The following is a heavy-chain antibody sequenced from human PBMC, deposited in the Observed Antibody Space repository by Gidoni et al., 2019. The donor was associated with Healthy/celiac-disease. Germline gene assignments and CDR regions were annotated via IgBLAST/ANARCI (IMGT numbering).Heavy chain of an antibody. CDR1: GGSFSGYY. CDR2: INHSGST. CDR3: ARGRYNWNPPTYDAFDI. J-gene: IGHJ3*02. Sequence: QAQLQQWGAGLLKPSEPLSLTRAVYGGSFSGYYWSWIRQPPGQGLEWIGEINHSGSTNYNPSLKSRVTISVDTSKNQFSLKLSSVTAADTAVYYCARGRYNWNPPTYDAFDIWGQGTMVTVSS. D-gene: IGHD1-20*01. V-gene: IGHV4-34*01.